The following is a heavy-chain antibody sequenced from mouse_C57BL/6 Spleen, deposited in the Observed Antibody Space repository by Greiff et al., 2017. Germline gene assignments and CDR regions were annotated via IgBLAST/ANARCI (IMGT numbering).Heavy chain of an antibody. CDR1: GYTFTSYW. Sequence: QVQLQQPGAELVMPGASVKLSCKASGYTFTSYWMHWVKQRPGQGLEWIGEIDPSDSYTNYNQKFKGKSTFTVDKSSSTAYMQLSSLTSEDSAVYYCARAYGSSSLYFDYWGQGTTLTVSS. CDR3: ARAYGSSSLYFDY. CDR2: IDPSDSYT. J-gene: IGHJ2*01. V-gene: IGHV1-69*01. D-gene: IGHD1-1*01.